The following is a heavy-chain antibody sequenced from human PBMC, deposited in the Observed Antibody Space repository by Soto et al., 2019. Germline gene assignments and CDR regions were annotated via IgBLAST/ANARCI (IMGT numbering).Heavy chain of an antibody. J-gene: IGHJ2*01. D-gene: IGHD1-26*01. Sequence: EVQLVESGGGLVQPGGSLRLSCAASGFTFSSYWMHWVRQAPGKGLVWVSRINSDGSSTSYADSVKGRFTISRDNAKNTLYLHMHRLRAEDTAVYYCARGGSLNWYFDLWGRGTLVTVSS. CDR1: GFTFSSYW. CDR2: INSDGSST. V-gene: IGHV3-74*01. CDR3: ARGGSLNWYFDL.